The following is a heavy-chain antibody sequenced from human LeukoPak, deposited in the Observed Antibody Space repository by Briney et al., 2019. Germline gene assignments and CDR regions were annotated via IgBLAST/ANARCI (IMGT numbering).Heavy chain of an antibody. D-gene: IGHD1-14*01. CDR3: ARESGAY. J-gene: IGHJ4*02. CDR2: ISSSSSYI. V-gene: IGHV3-21*01. CDR1: GFTFSRYW. Sequence: GGSLRLSCAASGFTFSRYWMSWVRQAPGKGLEWVSSISSSSSYIYYADSVKGRFTISRDNAKNSLYLQMNSLRAEDTAVYYCARESGAYWGQGTLVTVSS.